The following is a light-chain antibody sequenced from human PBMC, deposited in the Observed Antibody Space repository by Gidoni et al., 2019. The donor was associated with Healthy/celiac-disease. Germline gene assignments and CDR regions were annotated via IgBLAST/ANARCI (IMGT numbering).Light chain of an antibody. J-gene: IGKJ4*01. CDR1: QSISSW. CDR2: KAS. V-gene: IGKV1-5*03. Sequence: DIQMSQSPSTLSASVGDRVTITCRASQSISSWLAWYQQKPGKAPKLLIYKASSLESGVPSRFSGSGSGTEFPLTISGLQPDDFATYYCQQYNTLGTFGGGTKVEIK. CDR3: QQYNTLGT.